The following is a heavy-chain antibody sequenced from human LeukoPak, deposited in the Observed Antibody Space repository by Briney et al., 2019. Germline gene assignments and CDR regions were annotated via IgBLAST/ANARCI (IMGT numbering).Heavy chain of an antibody. Sequence: GGSLRLSCAASGFTFSYAWISWVRQAPGKGLEWVGRMRSEARGGTPDYAALVKGRFIISIDDSRSTLYLQMHSLETEDTALYYCTTEGFTYGHHALGIWGQGTVVTVSS. J-gene: IGHJ3*02. CDR2: MRSEARGGTP. CDR1: GFTFSYAW. CDR3: TTEGFTYGHHALGI. D-gene: IGHD5-18*01. V-gene: IGHV3-15*01.